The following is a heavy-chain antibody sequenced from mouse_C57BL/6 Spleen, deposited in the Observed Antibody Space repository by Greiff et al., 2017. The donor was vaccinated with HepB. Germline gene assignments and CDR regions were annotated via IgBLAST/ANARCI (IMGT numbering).Heavy chain of an antibody. Sequence: VQLQESGAELVRPGTSVKVSCKASGYAFTNYLIEWVKQRPGQGLEWIGVINPGSGGTNYNEKFKGKATLTVDKSSSTAYMQLSSLTSEDSAAYYCARAGPQNWYDYWGQGTTLTASS. CDR2: INPGSGGT. D-gene: IGHD1-3*01. J-gene: IGHJ2*01. CDR1: GYAFTNYL. CDR3: ARAGPQNWYDY. V-gene: IGHV1-54*01.